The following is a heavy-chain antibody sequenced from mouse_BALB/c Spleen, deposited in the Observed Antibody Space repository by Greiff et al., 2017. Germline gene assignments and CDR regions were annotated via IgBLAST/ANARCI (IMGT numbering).Heavy chain of an antibody. CDR3: ARGYGNYGYAMDY. Sequence: VQLQQSGPELVKPGASVKISCKASGYSFTGYFMNWVMQSHGKSLEWIGRINPYNGDTFYNQKFKGKATLTVDKSSSTAHMELRSLASEDSAVCYCARGYGNYGYAMDYWGQGTSVTVSS. CDR2: INPYNGDT. CDR1: GYSFTGYF. V-gene: IGHV1-20*02. D-gene: IGHD2-1*01. J-gene: IGHJ4*01.